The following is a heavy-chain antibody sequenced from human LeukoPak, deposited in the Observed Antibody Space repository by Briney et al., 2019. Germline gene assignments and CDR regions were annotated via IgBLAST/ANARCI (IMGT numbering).Heavy chain of an antibody. CDR3: ARVEYCSGGSCARY. Sequence: GASVKVSCKASGYTFTSYAMSWVRQAPGQGLEWMGWINTNTGNPTYAQGFTGRFVFSLDTSVSTAYLQISSLKAEDTAVYYCARVEYCSGGSCARYWGQGTLVTVSS. CDR2: INTNTGNP. J-gene: IGHJ4*02. D-gene: IGHD2-15*01. V-gene: IGHV7-4-1*02. CDR1: GYTFTSYA.